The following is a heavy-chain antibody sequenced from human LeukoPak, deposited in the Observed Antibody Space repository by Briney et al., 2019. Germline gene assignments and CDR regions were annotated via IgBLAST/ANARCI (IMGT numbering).Heavy chain of an antibody. CDR2: INPGGSDT. V-gene: IGHV5-51*01. D-gene: IGHD6-6*01. Sequence: GESLKISCKGSEYTFNNYWIGWVRQMPGKGPGWMGIINPGGSDTKYSPSFQGQVTVSADKSISTAYLQWSSLKASDTAMYYCARRQQLGFDYWGQGTLVTVSS. J-gene: IGHJ4*02. CDR3: ARRQQLGFDY. CDR1: EYTFNNYW.